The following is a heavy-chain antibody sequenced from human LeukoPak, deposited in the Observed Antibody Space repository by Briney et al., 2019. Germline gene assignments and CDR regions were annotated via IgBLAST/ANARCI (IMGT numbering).Heavy chain of an antibody. CDR3: AKHRDYETPYNWFDP. V-gene: IGHV3-23*01. CDR1: GFIFNNYV. J-gene: IGHJ5*02. Sequence: GGSLRLSCAASGFIFNNYVMSWVRQAPGKGLEWVSSISDSGIKTNYADSVKGRFTISRDNSRNTLFLQMNSLRAEDTAVYYCAKHRDYETPYNWFDPWGQGTLVTVSS. D-gene: IGHD5-12*01. CDR2: ISDSGIKT.